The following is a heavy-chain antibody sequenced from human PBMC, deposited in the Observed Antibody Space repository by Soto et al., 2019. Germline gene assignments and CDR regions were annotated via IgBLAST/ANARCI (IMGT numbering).Heavy chain of an antibody. CDR1: GFTFSSYG. CDR3: ARGDAIRYFDWLGGKPLS. V-gene: IGHV3-33*01. D-gene: IGHD3-9*01. J-gene: IGHJ5*02. CDR2: IWYDGSNK. Sequence: QVQLVESGGSVVQPGRSLRLSCAASGFTFSSYGMHWVRQAPGKGLEWVAVIWYDGSNKYYADSVKGRFTISRDNSKNTLYLQMNSLRAEDTAVYYCARGDAIRYFDWLGGKPLSSGQGTLVTVSS.